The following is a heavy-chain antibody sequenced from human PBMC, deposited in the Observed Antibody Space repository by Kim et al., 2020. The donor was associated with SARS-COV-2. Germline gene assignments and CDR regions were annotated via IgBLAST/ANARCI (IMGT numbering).Heavy chain of an antibody. J-gene: IGHJ6*02. V-gene: IGHV3-7*01. D-gene: IGHD6-19*01. CDR2: IKQDGSEK. CDR1: GFTFSSYW. Sequence: GGSLRLSCAASGFTFSSYWMSWVRQAPGKGLEWVANIKQDGSEKYYVDSVKGRFTISRDNAKNSLYLQMNSLRAEDTAVYYCARAGVAGTAGMDVWGQGTTVTVSS. CDR3: ARAGVAGTAGMDV.